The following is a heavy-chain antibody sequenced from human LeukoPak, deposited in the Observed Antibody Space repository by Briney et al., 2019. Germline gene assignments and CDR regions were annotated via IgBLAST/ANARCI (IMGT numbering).Heavy chain of an antibody. CDR3: ARWGTYSSSWLGAFAI. V-gene: IGHV3-7*05. D-gene: IGHD6-13*01. CDR1: GFTFISYW. CDR2: IKQDGSEK. J-gene: IGHJ3*02. Sequence: GGSLRLSCEASGFTFISYWMSLVRQAPGKGLEWVANIKQDGSEKYYVDSVKGRFTISRDNAKNSLYLQMTSLRAEDTAVYYCARWGTYSSSWLGAFAIWGQGTMVTVSS.